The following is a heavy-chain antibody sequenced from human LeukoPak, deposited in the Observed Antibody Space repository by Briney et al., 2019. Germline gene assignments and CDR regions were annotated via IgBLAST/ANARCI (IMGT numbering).Heavy chain of an antibody. CDR2: ISAYNGNT. CDR3: ARAFDSSGWYGDAFDI. D-gene: IGHD6-19*01. Sequence: ASVKVSCKASGYTFTSYGISWVRQAPGQGLEWMGWISAYNGNTNYAQQLQGRVTMTTDTPTSTAYMELRSLRSEDTAVYYCARAFDSSGWYGDAFDIWGQGTMVTVSS. CDR1: GYTFTSYG. J-gene: IGHJ3*02. V-gene: IGHV1-18*01.